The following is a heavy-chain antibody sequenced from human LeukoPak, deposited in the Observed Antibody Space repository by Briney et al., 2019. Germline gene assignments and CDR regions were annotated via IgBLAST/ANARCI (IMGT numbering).Heavy chain of an antibody. Sequence: ASVKVSCKDSGYSLTGYYMHLVRQAPGQGLEWMGRINPNSGGTNYAQKFQGRVTMTRDTSISTAYMELSGLRSDDTAVYYCVRYNSVWSEDYWGLGTLVTVSS. D-gene: IGHD6-19*01. V-gene: IGHV1-2*06. J-gene: IGHJ4*02. CDR3: VRYNSVWSEDY. CDR2: INPNSGGT. CDR1: GYSLTGYY.